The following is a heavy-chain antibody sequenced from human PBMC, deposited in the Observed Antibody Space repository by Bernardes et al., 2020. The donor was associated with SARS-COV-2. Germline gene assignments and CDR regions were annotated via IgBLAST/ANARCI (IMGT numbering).Heavy chain of an antibody. CDR2: IIPIFGTA. V-gene: IGHV1-69*13. Sequence: SMKVSCKASGGTFSSYAISWVRQAPGQGLEWMGGIIPIFGTANYAQKFQGRVTITADESTSTAYMELSSLRSEDTAVYYCARAGDSSGYNTYWFGPWGQGSLVPVAS. D-gene: IGHD3-22*01. J-gene: IGHJ5*02. CDR1: GGTFSSYA. CDR3: ARAGDSSGYNTYWFGP.